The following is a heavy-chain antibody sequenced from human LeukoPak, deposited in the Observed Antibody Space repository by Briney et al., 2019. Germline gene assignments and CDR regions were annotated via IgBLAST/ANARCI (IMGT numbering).Heavy chain of an antibody. J-gene: IGHJ4*02. CDR3: AKEGPRRGRGFYY. D-gene: IGHD3-16*01. Sequence: SEPLTFTCAASGGSTSSYYWSGIRQPRGKGLDWIGFIYYSFGTKYNPSLQSRVTISVDTSKNNISLPWSSVTAPDTAAYTCAKEGPRRGRGFYYWGQGTLVTVSS. CDR1: GGSTSSYY. CDR2: IYYSFGT. V-gene: IGHV4-59*01.